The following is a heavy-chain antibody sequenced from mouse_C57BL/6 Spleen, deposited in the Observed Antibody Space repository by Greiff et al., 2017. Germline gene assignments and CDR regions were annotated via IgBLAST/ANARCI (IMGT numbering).Heavy chain of an antibody. CDR2: IYPGDGDT. D-gene: IGHD1-1*01. Sequence: QVQLQQSGPELVKPGASVKISCKASGYAFSSSWMNWVKQRPGKGLEWIGRIYPGDGDTNYNGKFKGKATLTADKSSSTAYMQLSSLTSEDSAVYFCARSGATVVATDFAYWGQGTLVTVSA. CDR1: GYAFSSSW. V-gene: IGHV1-82*01. CDR3: ARSGATVVATDFAY. J-gene: IGHJ3*01.